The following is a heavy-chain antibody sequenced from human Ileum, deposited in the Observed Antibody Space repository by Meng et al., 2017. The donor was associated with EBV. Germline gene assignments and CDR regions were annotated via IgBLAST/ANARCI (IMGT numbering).Heavy chain of an antibody. CDR1: GFSLSISGVG. D-gene: IGHD1-20*01. V-gene: IGHV2-5*02. J-gene: IGHJ4*02. CDR3: THRPITISYSYFTY. Sequence: QITLKESGPTLVKPTQTLTLTCTFSGFSLSISGVGVGWIRQPPGKALEWLALIYWDSDKHYSPSLKSRLTITKDTSKNQVVLTMTNMDPVDTATYYCTHRPITISYSYFTYWGQGTLVTVAS. CDR2: IYWDSDK.